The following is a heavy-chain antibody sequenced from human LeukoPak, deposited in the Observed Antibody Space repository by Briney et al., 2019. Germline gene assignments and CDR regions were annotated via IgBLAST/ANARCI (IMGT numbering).Heavy chain of an antibody. Sequence: PGGSLRLSYAASGFTFSSYAMSWVRQAPGKGLEWVSAISGSGGSTYYADSVKGRFTISRDNSKNTLYLQMNSLRAEDTAVYYCAKRYCSSTSCREYYFDYWGQGTLVTVSS. CDR2: ISGSGGST. V-gene: IGHV3-23*01. CDR3: AKRYCSSTSCREYYFDY. D-gene: IGHD2-2*01. CDR1: GFTFSSYA. J-gene: IGHJ4*02.